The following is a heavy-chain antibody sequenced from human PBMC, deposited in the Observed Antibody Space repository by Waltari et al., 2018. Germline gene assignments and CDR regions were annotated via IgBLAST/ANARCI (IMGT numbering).Heavy chain of an antibody. D-gene: IGHD2-21*01. CDR3: ATHLSSALLWAGR. V-gene: IGHV3-30-3*01. Sequence: QVQLVESGGGLVQPGRSLRLSCAASGFNFSRTAMYWVSQAPGKGLDGVGLISDDVGMKYYAESMRGLCTISRDNSKDTLSLQMNNLRLEDTATYYCATHLSSALLWAGRWGQGTLVIVSS. J-gene: IGHJ4*02. CDR2: ISDDVGMK. CDR1: GFNFSRTA.